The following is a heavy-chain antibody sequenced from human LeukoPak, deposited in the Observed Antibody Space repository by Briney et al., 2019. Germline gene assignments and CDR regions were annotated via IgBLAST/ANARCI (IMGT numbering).Heavy chain of an antibody. CDR1: GYSFSNYW. CDR3: AIPPGYCGNDCSFDH. CDR2: IYPGDYET. Sequence: GESLNTSCEGSGYSFSNYWIGGVRQIPGKGLEWMGIIYPGDYETRYSPSFQGLVTNSVDKSISTAYLQWSSLKASDTAMYYCAIPPGYCGNDCSFDHWGQGTLVTVSS. V-gene: IGHV5-51*01. J-gene: IGHJ4*02. D-gene: IGHD2-21*02.